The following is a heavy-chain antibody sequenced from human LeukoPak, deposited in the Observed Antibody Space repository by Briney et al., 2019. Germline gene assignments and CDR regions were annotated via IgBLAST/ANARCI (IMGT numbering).Heavy chain of an antibody. CDR3: ARGITGTPYFDY. CDR2: IYTSGST. Sequence: SQTLSLTCTVSGGSINSGNYYWSWIRQPAGRGLEWIGRIYTSGSTSYNPSLKSRVTMSVDTSKNHFSLKLSSVTAADTAVYYCARGITGTPYFDYWGQGTLVTVSS. D-gene: IGHD1-7*01. J-gene: IGHJ4*02. V-gene: IGHV4-61*02. CDR1: GGSINSGNYY.